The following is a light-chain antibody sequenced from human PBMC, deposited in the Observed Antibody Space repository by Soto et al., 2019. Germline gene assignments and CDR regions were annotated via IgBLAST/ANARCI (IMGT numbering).Light chain of an antibody. Sequence: QSALTQPRSVSGSPGQSVTISCTGISSDVGGFNYVSWYQQHPGKAPKLMIYDVSKRPSGVPDRFSGSKSGNTASLTISGLQAEYEADYYCCSDAGSYTYVFGTGTKLTVL. J-gene: IGLJ1*01. CDR1: SSDVGGFNY. CDR3: CSDAGSYTYV. V-gene: IGLV2-11*01. CDR2: DVS.